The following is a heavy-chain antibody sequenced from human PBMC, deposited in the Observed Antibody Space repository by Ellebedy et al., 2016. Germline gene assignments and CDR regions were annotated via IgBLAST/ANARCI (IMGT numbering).Heavy chain of an antibody. CDR2: IWYDGSNK. V-gene: IGHV3-33*01. Sequence: GESLKISCEASGFTFTSYGMHWVRQAPGKGLEWVAVIWYDGSNKYYADSVKGRFTISRDNSKTTLYLQMNGLRAEDTAVYYCARAFYGDAGYFFDYWGQGTLVTVSA. CDR1: GFTFTSYG. CDR3: ARAFYGDAGYFFDY. J-gene: IGHJ4*02. D-gene: IGHD4-17*01.